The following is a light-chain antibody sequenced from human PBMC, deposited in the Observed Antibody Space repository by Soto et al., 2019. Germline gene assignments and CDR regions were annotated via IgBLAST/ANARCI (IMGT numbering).Light chain of an antibody. CDR2: GAS. CDR3: QQYNKVRT. CDR1: QSVSSN. Sequence: EIVMTQSPATLSVSPGERATLSCRASQSVSSNLAWYQQKPGQAPRLLIYGASTRATGIPARFSGSGSGTEFTLTISSLQSEDFAVYYCQQYNKVRTSRQGTKVDIK. J-gene: IGKJ1*01. V-gene: IGKV3-15*01.